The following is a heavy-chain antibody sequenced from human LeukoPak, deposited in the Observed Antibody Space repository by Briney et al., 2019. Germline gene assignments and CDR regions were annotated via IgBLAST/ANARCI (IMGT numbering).Heavy chain of an antibody. D-gene: IGHD3-22*01. CDR3: ARARRYYYDSSGYFAY. J-gene: IGHJ4*02. Sequence: MASETLSLTCAVYGGSFSGYYWSWIRQPPGKGLEWIGEINHSGSTNYNPSLKSRVTISVDTSKNQFSLKLSSVTAADTAVYYCARARRYYYDSSGYFAYWAKGPLVTVP. CDR1: GGSFSGYY. V-gene: IGHV4-34*01. CDR2: INHSGST.